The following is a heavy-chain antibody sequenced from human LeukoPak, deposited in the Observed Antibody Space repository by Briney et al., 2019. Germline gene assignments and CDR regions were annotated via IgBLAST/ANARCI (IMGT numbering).Heavy chain of an antibody. CDR1: GGTFSSYA. V-gene: IGHV1-69*06. J-gene: IGHJ4*02. D-gene: IGHD3-10*01. Sequence: SVKVSCKASGGTFSSYAISWVRQAPGQGLEWMGAIIPIFVTPNYAQKFQGRVTITADKSTSTAYMELSSLRSEDTVVYYCARVGGDYYGSGSYPYYFDYWGQGTLVTVSS. CDR2: IIPIFVTP. CDR3: ARVGGDYYGSGSYPYYFDY.